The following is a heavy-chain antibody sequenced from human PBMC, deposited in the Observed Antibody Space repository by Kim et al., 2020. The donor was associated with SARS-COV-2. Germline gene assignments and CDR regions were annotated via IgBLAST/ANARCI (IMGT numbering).Heavy chain of an antibody. V-gene: IGHV3-21*01. CDR3: ARAATYYYDSSGYYNFDY. D-gene: IGHD3-22*01. CDR1: GFTFSSYS. J-gene: IGHJ4*02. CDR2: ISSSSSYI. Sequence: GGSLRLSCAASGFTFSSYSMNWVRQAPGKGLEWVSSISSSSSYIYYAGSVKGRFTISRDNAKNSLYLQMNSLRAEDTAVYYCARAATYYYDSSGYYNFDYWGQGTLVTVSS.